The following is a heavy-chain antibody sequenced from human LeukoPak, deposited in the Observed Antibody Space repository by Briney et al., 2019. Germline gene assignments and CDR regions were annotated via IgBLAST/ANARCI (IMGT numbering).Heavy chain of an antibody. CDR3: AKAMDAIVVVTVIQT. CDR2: ISYDGSNK. D-gene: IGHD2-21*02. V-gene: IGHV3-30*18. CDR1: GFTFSSYW. Sequence: GGSLRLSCAASGFTFSSYWMSWVRQAPGKGLEWVAVISYDGSNKYYADSVKGRFTISRDNSKNTLSLQMNSLRGEDTAVYYCAKAMDAIVVVTVIQTWGQGTLVTVSS. J-gene: IGHJ5*02.